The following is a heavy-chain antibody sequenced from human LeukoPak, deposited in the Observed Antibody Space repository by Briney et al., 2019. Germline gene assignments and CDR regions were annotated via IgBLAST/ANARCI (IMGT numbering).Heavy chain of an antibody. CDR2: IYHSGST. J-gene: IGHJ4*02. Sequence: GSLRLSCAASGFTFSNYGMNWVRQAPGKGLEWVGSIYHSGSTYYNPSLKSRVTISVDTSKNQFSLKLSSVTAADTAVYYCARDLSLSAAEIDYWGQGTLVTVSS. D-gene: IGHD6-13*01. CDR1: GFTFSNYG. CDR3: ARDLSLSAAEIDY. V-gene: IGHV4-38-2*02.